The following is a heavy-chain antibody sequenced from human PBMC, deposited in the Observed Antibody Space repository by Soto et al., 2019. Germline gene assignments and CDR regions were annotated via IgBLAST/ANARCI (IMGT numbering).Heavy chain of an antibody. CDR2: IIPILGIT. Sequence: QVQLVQSGAELKKPGSSVKVSCRASGDTFSSYTVSWVRQAPGQGLEWMGRIIPILGITNYARKFQGRVTITADKSRXTXYXXLTTLRSDDTAIYYCARRRYCGADCYSNYYYGMDVWGQGTSVTVSS. CDR1: GDTFSSYT. D-gene: IGHD2-21*02. CDR3: ARRRYCGADCYSNYYYGMDV. V-gene: IGHV1-69*02. J-gene: IGHJ6*02.